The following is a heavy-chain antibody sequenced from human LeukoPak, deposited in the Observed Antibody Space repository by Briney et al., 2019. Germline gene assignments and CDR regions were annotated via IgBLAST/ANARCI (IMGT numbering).Heavy chain of an antibody. CDR3: AREGRGYSYGTFDY. CDR2: ISSSSSYT. Sequence: GGSLRLSCSASGFTFSNYWMSWVRQAPGKGLEWVSYISSSSSYTNYADSVKGRFTISRDNAKNSLYLQMNSLRAEDTAVYYCAREGRGYSYGTFDYWGQGTLVTVSS. CDR1: GFTFSNYW. V-gene: IGHV3-11*06. D-gene: IGHD5-18*01. J-gene: IGHJ4*02.